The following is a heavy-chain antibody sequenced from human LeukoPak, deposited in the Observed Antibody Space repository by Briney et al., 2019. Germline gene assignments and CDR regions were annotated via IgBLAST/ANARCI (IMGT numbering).Heavy chain of an antibody. CDR3: ARERYSSSMGFDY. D-gene: IGHD6-6*01. Sequence: SETLSLTCAVSGGSISSSNWWSWVRPPPGKGLEWIGEIYHSGSTNYNPSLKSRVTISVDKSKNQFSLKLSSVTAADTAVYYCARERYSSSMGFDYWGQGTLVTVSS. CDR2: IYHSGST. J-gene: IGHJ4*02. V-gene: IGHV4-4*02. CDR1: GGSISSSNW.